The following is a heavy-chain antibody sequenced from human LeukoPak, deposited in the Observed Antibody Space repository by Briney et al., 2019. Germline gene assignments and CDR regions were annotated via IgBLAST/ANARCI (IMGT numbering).Heavy chain of an antibody. Sequence: GGSLRLSCAASGFTISRYAMNWVRQAPGKGLEWVSAISGSGGSAYYADSVKGRFTVSRDNSKNTVYLQMNSLRAEDTAVYYCVKGAAMVGDAFDIWGQGTMVTVSS. CDR1: GFTISRYA. CDR2: ISGSGGSA. V-gene: IGHV3-23*01. CDR3: VKGAAMVGDAFDI. J-gene: IGHJ3*02. D-gene: IGHD5-18*01.